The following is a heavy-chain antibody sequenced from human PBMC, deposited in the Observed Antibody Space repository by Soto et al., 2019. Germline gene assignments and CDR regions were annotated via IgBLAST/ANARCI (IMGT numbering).Heavy chain of an antibody. CDR2: ISGSGGST. V-gene: IGHV3-23*01. J-gene: IGHJ4*02. Sequence: EVQVLQSGGGLVQPGGSLRLSCAASGFTFTTYAMNWVRQAPGKGLEWVSKISGSGGSTYYADSVKGRFTISRDNSKNPIFLQMNSLRAEDTAVYYCAKEGYAGLDPCFDYWGQGTLVTVSS. CDR1: GFTFTTYA. D-gene: IGHD1-1*01. CDR3: AKEGYAGLDPCFDY.